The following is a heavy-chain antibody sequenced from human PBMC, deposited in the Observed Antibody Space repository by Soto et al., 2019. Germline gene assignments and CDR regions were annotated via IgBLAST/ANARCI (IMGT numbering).Heavy chain of an antibody. Sequence: SETLSLTCAVYGGSFSGYYWSWIRQPPGKGLEWIGEINHSGSTNYNPSLKSRVPISVDTSKNQFSLKLSSVTAADTAVYYCARATSSSRGGITIYYMDVWGKGTTVTVSS. V-gene: IGHV4-34*01. CDR1: GGSFSGYY. D-gene: IGHD6-13*01. CDR2: INHSGST. J-gene: IGHJ6*03. CDR3: ARATSSSRGGITIYYMDV.